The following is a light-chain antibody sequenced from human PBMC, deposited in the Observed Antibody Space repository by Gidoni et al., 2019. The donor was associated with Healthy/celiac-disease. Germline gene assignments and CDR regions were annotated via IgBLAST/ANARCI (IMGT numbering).Light chain of an antibody. CDR3: QQYNSYST. CDR2: DAS. CDR1: QSISSW. Sequence: DIQMTQSPSTLSASVGDRVTITCRASQSISSWLAWYQQKPGKAPKLLIYDASSLERGVPSRFSDSGSGTEFTLTINSLQTDDFATYYCQQYNSYSTFGQGTRLEIK. J-gene: IGKJ2*01. V-gene: IGKV1-5*01.